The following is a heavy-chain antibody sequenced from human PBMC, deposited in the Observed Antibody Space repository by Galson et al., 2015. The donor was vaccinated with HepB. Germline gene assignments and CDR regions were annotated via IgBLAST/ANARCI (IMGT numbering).Heavy chain of an antibody. CDR1: GGSFTYYA. D-gene: IGHD3-10*01. Sequence: SVKVSCKASGGSFTYYAFSWVRQAPGQGLEWMGGIIPIFGTPTYAQKFQGRLTITADESTTSAYMQLSGLRSDDTAVYYCARDLLVAVSQSFGEFAYWGQGTLVTVSS. V-gene: IGHV1-69*13. CDR2: IIPIFGTP. J-gene: IGHJ1*01. CDR3: ARDLLVAVSQSFGEFAY.